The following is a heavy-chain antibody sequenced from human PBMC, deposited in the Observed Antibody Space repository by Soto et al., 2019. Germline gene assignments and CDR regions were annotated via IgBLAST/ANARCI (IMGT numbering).Heavy chain of an antibody. D-gene: IGHD3-22*01. CDR1: GYSFTSYW. J-gene: IGHJ4*02. CDR2: IDPSDSYT. CDR3: ASLAHYDSSGYLPYFDY. Sequence: ESLKISCKGSGYSFTSYWISWVRQMPGKGLEWMGRIDPSDSYTNYSPSFQGHVTISADKSISTAYLQWTSLKASDTAMYYCASLAHYDSSGYLPYFDYWGQGTLVTVSS. V-gene: IGHV5-10-1*01.